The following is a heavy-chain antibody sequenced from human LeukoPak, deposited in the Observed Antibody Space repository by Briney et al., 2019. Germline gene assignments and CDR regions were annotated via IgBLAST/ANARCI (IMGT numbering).Heavy chain of an antibody. CDR1: GYTFTGYY. J-gene: IGHJ5*02. V-gene: IGHV1-2*02. Sequence: GASVKVSCRASGYTFTGYYMHWVRQAPGQGPEWMGLINPNTGGTNYAQRFQGRVTMTRDTSISTVYMDLRSLRSDDTAVYYCARDRWQQLDWFDPWGQGTLVIVSS. CDR3: ARDRWQQLDWFDP. D-gene: IGHD5-24*01. CDR2: INPNTGGT.